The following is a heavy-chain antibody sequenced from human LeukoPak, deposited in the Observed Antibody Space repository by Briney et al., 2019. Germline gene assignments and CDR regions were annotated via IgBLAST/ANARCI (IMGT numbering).Heavy chain of an antibody. CDR2: IYHSGST. CDR3: ASSRQPYYFDY. V-gene: IGHV4-4*07. Sequence: SQTPSLTCTVSGGSISSYYWSWIRQPAGKGLEWIGSIYHSGSTYYNPSLKSRVTISVDTSKNQFSLKLSSVTAADTAVYYCASSRQPYYFDYWGQGTLVTVSS. D-gene: IGHD6-13*01. CDR1: GGSISSYY. J-gene: IGHJ4*02.